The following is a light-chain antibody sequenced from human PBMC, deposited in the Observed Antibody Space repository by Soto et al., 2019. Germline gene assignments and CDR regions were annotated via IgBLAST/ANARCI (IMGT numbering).Light chain of an antibody. CDR1: QSISSW. CDR3: KQYNSYPWT. J-gene: IGKJ1*01. V-gene: IGKV1-5*01. Sequence: DIQMTQSPSTLSASVGDRVTITCRASQSISSWLARYQQKPGKAPKLLIYDASSLESGVPSRFSGSGSGTEFTLTIRSLQPDDFATYYCKQYNSYPWTVGQGTKVDI. CDR2: DAS.